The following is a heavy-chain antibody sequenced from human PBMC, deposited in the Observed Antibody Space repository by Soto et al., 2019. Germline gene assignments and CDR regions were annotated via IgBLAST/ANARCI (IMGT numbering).Heavy chain of an antibody. CDR3: AAKGNDFGSGYPRGFDP. D-gene: IGHD3-3*01. CDR2: IVVGSGNT. CDR1: GFTFTISA. J-gene: IGHJ5*02. V-gene: IGHV1-58*02. Sequence: SVKGSCKASGFTFTISAMQWVLQARGQRLEWIGWIVVGSGNTNYAQKFQERVTITRDMSTSTAYMELSSLRSEDTAVYYCAAKGNDFGSGYPRGFDPWGQGTLVTVSS.